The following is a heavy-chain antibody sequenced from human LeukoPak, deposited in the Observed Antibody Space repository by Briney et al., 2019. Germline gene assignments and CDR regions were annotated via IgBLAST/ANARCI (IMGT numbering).Heavy chain of an antibody. V-gene: IGHV4-59*01. CDR2: IHYSGST. D-gene: IGHD6-19*01. J-gene: IGHJ4*02. CDR3: ARDGVAGGFDY. CDR1: GGSIGSYY. Sequence: SETLSLTCTVSGGSIGSYYWNWIRQAPGKGLEWIGYIHYSGSTNHNSSLKSRVTISVDTSKNQYSLKLSSVTAADTAVYYCARDGVAGGFDYWGQGTLVSVSS.